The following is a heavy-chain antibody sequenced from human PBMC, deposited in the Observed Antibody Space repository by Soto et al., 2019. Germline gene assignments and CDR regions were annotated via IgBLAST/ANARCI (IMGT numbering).Heavy chain of an antibody. CDR2: IYYSGST. J-gene: IGHJ4*02. D-gene: IGHD3-22*01. Sequence: QLQLQESGPGLVKPSETLSLTCTVSGGSISSSSYYWGWIRQPPGKGLEWIGSIYYSGSTYYNPSLKSRVTISVDTSKNQFSLKLSSVTAADTAVYYCARLWRYYDSSGYQSGYYFDYWGQGTLVTVSS. CDR3: ARLWRYYDSSGYQSGYYFDY. CDR1: GGSISSSSYY. V-gene: IGHV4-39*01.